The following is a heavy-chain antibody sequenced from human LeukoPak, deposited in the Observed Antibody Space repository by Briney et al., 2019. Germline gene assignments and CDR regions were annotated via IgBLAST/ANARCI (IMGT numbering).Heavy chain of an antibody. V-gene: IGHV3-9*01. J-gene: IGHJ4*02. D-gene: IGHD3-10*01. Sequence: GGSLRLSCAASGFTFDDYAMHWVRQAPGKGLEWVSGISWNSGSIGYADSVKGRFTTSRDNAKNSLYLQMNSLRAEDTALYYCAKDGRASGSYFDYWGQGTLVTVSS. CDR3: AKDGRASGSYFDY. CDR2: ISWNSGSI. CDR1: GFTFDDYA.